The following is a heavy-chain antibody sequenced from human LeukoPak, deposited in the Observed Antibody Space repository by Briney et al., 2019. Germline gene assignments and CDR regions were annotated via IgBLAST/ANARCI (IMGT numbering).Heavy chain of an antibody. CDR1: GDSISSYY. V-gene: IGHV4-4*07. CDR3: AREGIVVVPAAIYYYYYMDV. J-gene: IGHJ6*03. CDR2: IYTSGST. Sequence: SETLSLTCSVSGDSISSYYWSWIRQPAGKGLEWIGRIYTSGSTNYNPSLKSRVTMSVDTSKNQFSLKLSSVTAADTAVYYCAREGIVVVPAAIYYYYYMDVWGKGTTVTVSS. D-gene: IGHD2-2*01.